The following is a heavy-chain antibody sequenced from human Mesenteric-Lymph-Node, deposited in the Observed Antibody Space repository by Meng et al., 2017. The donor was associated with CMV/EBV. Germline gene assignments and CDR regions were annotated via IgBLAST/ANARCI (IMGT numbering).Heavy chain of an antibody. CDR1: GFTFSSYS. D-gene: IGHD2-15*01. CDR3: TRDPGYPYYYGMDV. CDR2: INIGSSTI. Sequence: GGSLRLSCAASGFTFSSYSMDWVRQAPGKGLEWVSFINIGSSTIHYADSVKGRFTISRDNAKNSLYLQMNSLRAEDTAVYYCTRDPGYPYYYGMDVWGQGTTVTVSS. J-gene: IGHJ6*02. V-gene: IGHV3-48*04.